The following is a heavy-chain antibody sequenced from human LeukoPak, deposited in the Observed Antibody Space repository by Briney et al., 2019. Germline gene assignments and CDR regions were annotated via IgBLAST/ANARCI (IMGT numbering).Heavy chain of an antibody. Sequence: PSETLSLTCTVTGGSISSSSYYWGWIRQPPGKGLEWIGSIYYSGSTYYNPSLKSRVTISVDTSKNQFSLKLSSVTAADTAVYYCARQLGYCSSTSCYADKVDYWGQGTLVTVSS. CDR1: GGSISSSSYY. CDR2: IYYSGST. D-gene: IGHD2-2*01. V-gene: IGHV4-39*01. CDR3: ARQLGYCSSTSCYADKVDY. J-gene: IGHJ4*02.